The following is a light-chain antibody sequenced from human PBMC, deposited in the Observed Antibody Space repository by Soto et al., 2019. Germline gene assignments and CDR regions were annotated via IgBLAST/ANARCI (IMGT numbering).Light chain of an antibody. Sequence: IVLTKSKDTLSLSPGESSTMSCRGSHNVTGRFLAWYHHKPGQSPRLLLYGASSRATGIPERFSGDGSGTDFTLTISRLEADDFAIYFCQQYADSSPTFCGGGKVDIK. CDR1: HNVTGRF. V-gene: IGKV3-20*01. J-gene: IGKJ4*01. CDR3: QQYADSSPT. CDR2: GAS.